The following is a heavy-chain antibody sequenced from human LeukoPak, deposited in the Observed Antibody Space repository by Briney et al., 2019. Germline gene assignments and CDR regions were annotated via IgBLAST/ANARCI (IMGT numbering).Heavy chain of an antibody. Sequence: GGSLRLSCSASGFTFSSYAMHWVRQAPGKGLEYVSAISGNGGSTYYADSVKGRFTISRDNSKNTLYLQMSSLRAEDTAVYYCVNELGGKFDYWGQGTLVTVSS. V-gene: IGHV3-64D*09. CDR3: VNELGGKFDY. D-gene: IGHD4-23*01. CDR2: ISGNGGST. CDR1: GFTFSSYA. J-gene: IGHJ4*02.